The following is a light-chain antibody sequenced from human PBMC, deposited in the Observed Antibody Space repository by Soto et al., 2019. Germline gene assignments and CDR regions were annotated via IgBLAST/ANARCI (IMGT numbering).Light chain of an antibody. Sequence: EIVLTQSPGTLSLSPWEIATLSCRASQSVSSSYLAWYQQKPGQAPRLLIYGASSRATGIPDRFSGSGSGTDFTLTISRLEPEDFAVYYCQQYDSSPRTFGQGTKV. J-gene: IGKJ1*01. CDR1: QSVSSSY. V-gene: IGKV3-20*01. CDR2: GAS. CDR3: QQYDSSPRT.